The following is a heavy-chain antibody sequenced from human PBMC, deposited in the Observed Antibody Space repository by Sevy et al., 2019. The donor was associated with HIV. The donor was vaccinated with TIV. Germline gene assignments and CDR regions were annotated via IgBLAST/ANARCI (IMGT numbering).Heavy chain of an antibody. CDR3: AKDIGCGWGQGCYYSGMDV. D-gene: IGHD6-19*01. CDR1: GFKFDDFA. Sequence: QLGGSLRLSCAATGFKFDDFAMHWVRQAPGKGLEWVSGISWNSGSRAYADSVKGRVTISRENAKNSVYLQMNSLRPEDTALYYCAKDIGCGWGQGCYYSGMDVWGQGTTVTVSS. V-gene: IGHV3-9*01. J-gene: IGHJ6*02. CDR2: ISWNSGSR.